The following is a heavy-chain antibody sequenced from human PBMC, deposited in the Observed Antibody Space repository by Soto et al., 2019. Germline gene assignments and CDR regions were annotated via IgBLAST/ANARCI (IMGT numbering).Heavy chain of an antibody. J-gene: IGHJ4*02. CDR2: ITPGGGTT. CDR1: GFTFISYA. Sequence: GGSLRLSCAASGFTFISYAISWVRLAPGNGLEWVSGITPGGGTTNYADSVKGRFTISRDNSNNTLYLETNSLRVDDTAIYYCAKDRGGEFTSSRYFDYWGQGTLVTVSS. D-gene: IGHD3-16*01. V-gene: IGHV3-23*01. CDR3: AKDRGGEFTSSRYFDY.